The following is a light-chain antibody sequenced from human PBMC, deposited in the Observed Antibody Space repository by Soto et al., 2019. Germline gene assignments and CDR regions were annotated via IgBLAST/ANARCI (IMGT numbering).Light chain of an antibody. Sequence: QSPLRDAASVSGSPEQSITISCTGTSSGVGGYNLVSWYQQHPGKAPKLMIYEVSGRPSGVSHRFSGSKSGNKASLTVSGLQAEDEADYYCSSYQNTSTLHAFGSGTKVTVL. CDR2: EVS. CDR1: SSGVGGYNL. J-gene: IGLJ1*01. V-gene: IGLV2-14*01. CDR3: SSYQNTSTLHA.